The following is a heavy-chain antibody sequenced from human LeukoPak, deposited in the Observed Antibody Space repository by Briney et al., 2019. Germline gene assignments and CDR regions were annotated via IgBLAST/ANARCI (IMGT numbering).Heavy chain of an antibody. J-gene: IGHJ5*02. V-gene: IGHV3-23*01. CDR3: AIVVGARQGTIDP. CDR2: IIGSGGTT. CDR1: GFTFSSYA. Sequence: PGGSLRLSCAASGFTFSSYAMSWVRQAPGKGLEWFAAIIGSGGTTYYADSVKGRFTIYRDNSKSTLYVQMHSLRAEDTAVYYCAIVVGARQGTIDPWGQGTLVTISS. D-gene: IGHD1-26*01.